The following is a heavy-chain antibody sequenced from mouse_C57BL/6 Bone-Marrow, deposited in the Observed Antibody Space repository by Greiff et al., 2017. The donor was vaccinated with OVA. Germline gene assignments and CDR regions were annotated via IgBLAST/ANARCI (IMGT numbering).Heavy chain of an antibody. V-gene: IGHV10-1*01. CDR1: GFSFNTYA. CDR2: IRSKSNNYAT. J-gene: IGHJ2*01. CDR3: VRHKVLRGFDY. Sequence: VQLVESGGGLVQPKGSLKLSCAASGFSFNTYAMNWFRQAPGKGLEWVARIRSKSNNYATYYADSVKDRFTISRDDSESMLYLQMNNLKTEDTAMYYCVRHKVLRGFDYWGQGTTLTVYS. D-gene: IGHD1-1*01.